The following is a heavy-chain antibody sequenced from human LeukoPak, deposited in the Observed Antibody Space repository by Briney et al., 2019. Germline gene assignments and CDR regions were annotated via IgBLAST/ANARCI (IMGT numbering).Heavy chain of an antibody. CDR3: ARSGAYYMDV. J-gene: IGHJ6*03. Sequence: GESLKISCKGSGDSFTSNWFGCVRQLPAKGLEWMGVIYPGDSDTRYNPSFQGQVTISADKSISPAYLQWSSLKASDTAMYYCARSGAYYMDVWGKGTTVTVSS. V-gene: IGHV5-51*01. D-gene: IGHD1-26*01. CDR1: GDSFTSNW. CDR2: IYPGDSDT.